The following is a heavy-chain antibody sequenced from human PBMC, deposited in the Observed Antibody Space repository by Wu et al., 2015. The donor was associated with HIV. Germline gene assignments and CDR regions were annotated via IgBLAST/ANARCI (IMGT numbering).Heavy chain of an antibody. CDR3: ARDQLVVGATAGYYGMDV. J-gene: IGHJ6*02. CDR1: GGTFSSYA. CDR2: IIPIFGTA. V-gene: IGHV1-69*01. Sequence: QVQLVQSGAEVKKPGSSVKVSCKASGGTFSSYAISWVRQAPGQGLEWMGGIIPIFGTANYAQKFQGRVTITTDESTSTAYMELSSLRSEDTAVYYCARDQLVVGATAGYYGMDVWGPRDHGHRL. D-gene: IGHD1-26*01.